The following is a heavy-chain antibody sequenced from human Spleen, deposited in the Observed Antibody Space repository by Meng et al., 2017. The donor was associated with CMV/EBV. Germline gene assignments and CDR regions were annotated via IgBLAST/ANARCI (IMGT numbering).Heavy chain of an antibody. CDR3: ASGLIVVVPALGYGMDV. J-gene: IGHJ6*02. CDR2: IIPIFGTA. D-gene: IGHD2-2*01. V-gene: IGHV1-69*05. Sequence: SVKVSCKASGGTFSSYAISWVRQAPGQGLEWMGGIIPIFGTANYAQKFQGRVTITTDESTSTAYMELSSLRSEDTAVYYCASGLIVVVPALGYGMDVWGQGTTVTVSS. CDR1: GGTFSSYA.